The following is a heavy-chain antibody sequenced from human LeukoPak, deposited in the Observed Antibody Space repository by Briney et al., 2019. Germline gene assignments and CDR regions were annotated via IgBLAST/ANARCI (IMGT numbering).Heavy chain of an antibody. Sequence: SETLSLTCAVYGGSFSGYYWSWIRQPPGKGLEWIGEINHGGSTNYNPSLKSRVTISVDTSKNQFSLKLSSVTAADTAVYYCARGVPAATPSYYFDYWGQGTLVTVSS. CDR1: GGSFSGYY. V-gene: IGHV4-34*01. CDR3: ARGVPAATPSYYFDY. D-gene: IGHD2-2*01. CDR2: INHGGST. J-gene: IGHJ4*02.